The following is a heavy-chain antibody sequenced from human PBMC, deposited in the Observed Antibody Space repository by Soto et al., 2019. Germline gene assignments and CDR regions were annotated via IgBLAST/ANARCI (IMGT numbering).Heavy chain of an antibody. V-gene: IGHV3-30*18. D-gene: IGHD4-17*01. Sequence: QVQLVESGGGVVQPGRSLRLSCAASGFIFSSYGMHWVRQAPGKGLEWVAVISYDGSNKYYADSVKGRFTISRDNSKNPLYLQMNSLRAEDTAVYYRAKSDGEYRGWCHYWGQGTLVTVSS. CDR3: AKSDGEYRGWCHY. J-gene: IGHJ4*02. CDR1: GFIFSSYG. CDR2: ISYDGSNK.